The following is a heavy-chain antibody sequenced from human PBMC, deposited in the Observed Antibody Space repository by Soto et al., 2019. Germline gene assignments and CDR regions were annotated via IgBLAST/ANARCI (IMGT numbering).Heavy chain of an antibody. CDR2: IYYSGST. V-gene: IGHV4-59*01. J-gene: IGHJ4*02. CDR3: ARGAGYYDILTGYSRSYYFDY. Sequence: SETLSLTCTVSGGSISSYYWSWIRQPPGKGLEWIGYIYYSGSTNYNPSLKSRVTISVDTSKNQFSLKLSSVTAADTAVYYCARGAGYYDILTGYSRSYYFDYWGQETLVTVSS. CDR1: GGSISSYY. D-gene: IGHD3-9*01.